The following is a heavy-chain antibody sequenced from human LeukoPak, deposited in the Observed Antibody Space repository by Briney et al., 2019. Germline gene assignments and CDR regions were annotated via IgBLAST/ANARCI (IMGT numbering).Heavy chain of an antibody. V-gene: IGHV3-9*03. CDR2: ISWNSGSI. Sequence: GGSLRLSCAASGFTFDDYAMHWVRQAPGKCLEWVSGISWNSGSIGYADSVKGRFTISRDNAKNSLYLQMNSLRAEDMALYYCAKDGDYYGSGSHFDYWGQGTLVTVSS. CDR3: AKDGDYYGSGSHFDY. J-gene: IGHJ4*02. CDR1: GFTFDDYA. D-gene: IGHD3-10*01.